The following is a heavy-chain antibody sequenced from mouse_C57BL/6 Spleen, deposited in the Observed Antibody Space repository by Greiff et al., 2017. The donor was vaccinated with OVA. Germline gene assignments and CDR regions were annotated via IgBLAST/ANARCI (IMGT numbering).Heavy chain of an antibody. CDR1: GYAFSSYW. D-gene: IGHD1-1*01. Sequence: VQRVESGAELVKPGASVKISCKASGYAFSSYWMNWVKQRPGKGLEWIGQIYPGDGDTNYNGKFKGKATLTADKSSSTAYMQLSSLTSEDSAVYFCARPYYYGSSYWYVDVWGTGTTVTVSS. CDR2: IYPGDGDT. V-gene: IGHV1-80*01. J-gene: IGHJ1*03. CDR3: ARPYYYGSSYWYVDV.